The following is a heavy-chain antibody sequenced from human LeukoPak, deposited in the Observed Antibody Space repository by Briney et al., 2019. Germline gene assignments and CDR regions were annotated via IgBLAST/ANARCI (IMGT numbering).Heavy chain of an antibody. Sequence: SGGSLRLSCAASGFTFSSYDMNWVRQAPGKGLEWVSAISRSGGITYYADSVKGRFTISRDNSKNTLYLQMNSLRADDTAVYYCAKDGGSYPGYFDYWGQGTLVTVSS. CDR2: ISRSGGIT. D-gene: IGHD1-26*01. J-gene: IGHJ4*02. CDR3: AKDGGSYPGYFDY. V-gene: IGHV3-23*01. CDR1: GFTFSSYD.